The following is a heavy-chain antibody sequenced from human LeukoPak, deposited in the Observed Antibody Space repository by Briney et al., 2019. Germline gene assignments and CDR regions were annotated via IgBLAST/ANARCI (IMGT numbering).Heavy chain of an antibody. CDR3: ARGGRSPDWSRAYYFDF. CDR1: GGSLSGYY. V-gene: IGHV4-34*01. CDR2: INHIGST. D-gene: IGHD3-9*01. J-gene: IGHJ4*02. Sequence: SETLSLTCGVVGGSLSGYYWTWIRQPPGKGLEWIGEINHIGSTIYNPSLESRVSMSVDTSKSQFFLNVSSVTAADTAVYYCARGGRSPDWSRAYYFDFWGLGTPVTVSS.